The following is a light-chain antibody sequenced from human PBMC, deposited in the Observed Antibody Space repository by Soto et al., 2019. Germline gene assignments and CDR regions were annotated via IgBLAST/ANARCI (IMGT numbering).Light chain of an antibody. CDR3: QHYIT. CDR2: GAT. Sequence: EMVMTQSPATLSVSPGERATLSCRASQSVGSNLAWYQQKPGQAPRLLIYGATTRATGISARFGGSGSGKDFTLPISSLQSEDFAVYYCQHYITFGGGTRVEIK. J-gene: IGKJ4*01. CDR1: QSVGSN. V-gene: IGKV3-15*01.